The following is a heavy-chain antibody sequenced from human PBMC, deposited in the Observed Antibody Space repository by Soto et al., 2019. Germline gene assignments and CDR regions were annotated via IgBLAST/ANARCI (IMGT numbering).Heavy chain of an antibody. V-gene: IGHV4-34*01. D-gene: IGHD3-22*01. CDR3: AREGYYYDSSGPGKVWPYFDY. CDR1: GGSFSGYY. J-gene: IGHJ4*02. CDR2: INHSGST. Sequence: QVQLQQWGAGLLKPSETLSLTCAVYGGSFSGYYWSWIRRPPGKGLEWIGEINHSGSTKYTPSLKSRVAISVDTSKNQFCLKLSSVTAADTAVYYCAREGYYYDSSGPGKVWPYFDYWGQGTLVTVSS.